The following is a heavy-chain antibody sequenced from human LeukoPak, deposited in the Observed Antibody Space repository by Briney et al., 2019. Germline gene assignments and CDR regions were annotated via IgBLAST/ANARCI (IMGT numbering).Heavy chain of an antibody. J-gene: IGHJ4*02. CDR2: IKEDGSEM. CDR3: ASFYSSGWEPLFDY. CDR1: GFIFSSDW. Sequence: GGSLRLSCAASGFIFSSDWMSWVRPAPGKGLEWVASIKEDGSEMYYVDSVKGRFTISRDNAKNSLYLQMNSLRAEDTAVYYCASFYSSGWEPLFDYWGQGTLVTVSS. V-gene: IGHV3-7*01. D-gene: IGHD6-19*01.